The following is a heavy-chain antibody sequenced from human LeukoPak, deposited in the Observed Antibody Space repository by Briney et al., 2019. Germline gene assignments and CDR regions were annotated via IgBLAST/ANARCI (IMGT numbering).Heavy chain of an antibody. Sequence: GGSLRLSCAASGFTFDDYAMHWVRQAPGKGLEWVSGISWNGGSIGYTDSVRGRFTISRDNAKNSLYLQMNSLRAEDTAVYYCVKDLRAVNYYGMDVWGQGTTVIASS. J-gene: IGHJ6*02. CDR3: VKDLRAVNYYGMDV. CDR1: GFTFDDYA. D-gene: IGHD6-19*01. CDR2: ISWNGGSI. V-gene: IGHV3-9*01.